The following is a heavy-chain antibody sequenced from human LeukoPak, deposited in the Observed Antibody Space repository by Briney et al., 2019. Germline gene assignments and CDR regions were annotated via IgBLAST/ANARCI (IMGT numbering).Heavy chain of an antibody. CDR3: ARHVPGYYGSGSHWDFDY. V-gene: IGHV4-4*07. J-gene: IGHJ4*02. D-gene: IGHD3-10*01. CDR2: FHTSGNI. CDR1: GGSISPYY. Sequence: SETLSLTCTVSGGSISPYYWSWIRQPAGKGLEWIGRFHTSGNINYNPSLKSRVTMSVDTSKNQFSLKLSSVTAADTAVYYCARHVPGYYGSGSHWDFDYWGQGTLVTVSS.